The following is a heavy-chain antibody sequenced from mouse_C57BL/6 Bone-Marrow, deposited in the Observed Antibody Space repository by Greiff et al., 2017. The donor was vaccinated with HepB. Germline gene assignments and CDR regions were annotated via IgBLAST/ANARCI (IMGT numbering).Heavy chain of an antibody. CDR2: ISNLAYSI. D-gene: IGHD1-1*01. CDR3: ARDADYYGSSYWYFDV. CDR1: GFTFSDYG. Sequence: EVKLVESGGGLVQPGASLKLSCAASGFTFSDYGMAWVRQAPRKGPEWVAFISNLAYSIYYADTVTGRFTISRENAKNTLYLEMSSLRSEDTAMYYCARDADYYGSSYWYFDVWGTGTTVTVSS. V-gene: IGHV5-15*01. J-gene: IGHJ1*03.